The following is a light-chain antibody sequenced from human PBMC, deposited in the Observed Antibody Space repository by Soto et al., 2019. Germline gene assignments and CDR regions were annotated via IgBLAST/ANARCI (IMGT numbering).Light chain of an antibody. Sequence: DIQMTQSPSSVSASVGDRVTITCRASRDITNWLAWYQQKPGKAPRLLIYGASTLQSGVPSRFNGGGSGTEFTLTISSLQPEDFATYYCQQTDSFPRTFGQGTKVEIK. CDR1: RDITNW. CDR2: GAS. CDR3: QQTDSFPRT. V-gene: IGKV1-12*01. J-gene: IGKJ1*01.